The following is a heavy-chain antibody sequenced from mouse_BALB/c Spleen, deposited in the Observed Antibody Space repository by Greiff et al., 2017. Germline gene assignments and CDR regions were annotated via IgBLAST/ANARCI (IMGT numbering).Heavy chain of an antibody. Sequence: QVQLQQSGAELVKPGASVKLSCKASGYTFTSYYMYWVKQRPGQGLEWIGEINPSNGGTNFNEKFKSKATLTVDKSSSTAYMQLSSLTSEDSAVYCCAREGLRAWFAYWGQGTLVTVSA. CDR3: AREGLRAWFAY. J-gene: IGHJ3*01. D-gene: IGHD2-4*01. CDR2: INPSNGGT. V-gene: IGHV1-53*01. CDR1: GYTFTSYY.